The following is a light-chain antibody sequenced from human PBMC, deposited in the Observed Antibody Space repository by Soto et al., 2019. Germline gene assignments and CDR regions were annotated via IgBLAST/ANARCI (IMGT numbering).Light chain of an antibody. CDR2: GST. CDR3: QQYGSATPYT. J-gene: IGKJ2*01. V-gene: IGKV3-20*01. Sequence: EVVLTQSPCTLSLSPGERATLSCRASQSVGNNYLACYQQKRGQSPKLLIFGSTDRATGIPDLFSGSGSGTDFTLTISRLKPEDFEVYYCQQYGSATPYTFGQGTKLEIK. CDR1: QSVGNNY.